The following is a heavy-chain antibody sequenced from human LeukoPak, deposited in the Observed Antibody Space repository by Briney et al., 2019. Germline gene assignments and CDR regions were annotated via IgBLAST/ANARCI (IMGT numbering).Heavy chain of an antibody. D-gene: IGHD3-22*01. Sequence: GSLRLSCAASGFTFSSYAMHWVRQAPGKGLEWVAVISYDGSNKYYADSVKGRFTISRDNSKNTLYLQMNSLRAEDTAVYYCARDRRITMIVVVTQPIDYWGQGTLVTVSS. J-gene: IGHJ4*02. CDR3: ARDRRITMIVVVTQPIDY. CDR2: ISYDGSNK. V-gene: IGHV3-30-3*01. CDR1: GFTFSSYA.